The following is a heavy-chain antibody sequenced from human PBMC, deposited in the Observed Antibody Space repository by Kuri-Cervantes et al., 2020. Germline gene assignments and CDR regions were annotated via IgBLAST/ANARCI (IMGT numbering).Heavy chain of an antibody. CDR3: ARGGPDAFDI. CDR2: IWNDGSYK. Sequence: GGSLRLSCAASGFSFSNYAMSWVRQAPGKGLEWVALIWNDGSYKYFEDSVKGRFTISRDNSKKTVYLEMTSLRAEDTAVYYCARGGPDAFDIWGQGTMVTVSS. CDR1: GFSFSNYA. V-gene: IGHV3-33*08. J-gene: IGHJ3*02.